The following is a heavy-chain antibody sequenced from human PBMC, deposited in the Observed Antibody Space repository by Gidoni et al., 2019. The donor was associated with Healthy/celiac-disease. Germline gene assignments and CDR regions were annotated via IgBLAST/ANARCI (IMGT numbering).Heavy chain of an antibody. J-gene: IGHJ6*02. V-gene: IGHV3-30*03. CDR3: ARGLGYYGMDV. D-gene: IGHD1-26*01. CDR2: ISYDGSNK. Sequence: QVQLVESGGGVVQPGRSLSLSCAASGFPFSSYGMHWVRQAPGKGLECVAVISYDGSNKYYADSVKCRFTISRDNSKNTLYLQMNSLRAEDTAVYYCARGLGYYGMDVWGQGTTVTVSS. CDR1: GFPFSSYG.